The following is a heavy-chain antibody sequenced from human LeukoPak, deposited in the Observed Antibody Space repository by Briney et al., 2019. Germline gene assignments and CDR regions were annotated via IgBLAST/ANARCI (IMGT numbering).Heavy chain of an antibody. CDR1: GYTFTGYY. CDR2: INPNSGGT. D-gene: IGHD3-22*01. J-gene: IGHJ4*02. V-gene: IGHV1-2*06. Sequence: ALVKVSCKASGYTFTGYYMHWVRQAPGEGLEWMGRINPNSGGTNYAQKFQGRVTMTRDTSISTAYMELSRLRSDDTAVYYCARAPKNRYYDSRGYYYEGYWGQGTLVTVSS. CDR3: ARAPKNRYYDSRGYYYEGY.